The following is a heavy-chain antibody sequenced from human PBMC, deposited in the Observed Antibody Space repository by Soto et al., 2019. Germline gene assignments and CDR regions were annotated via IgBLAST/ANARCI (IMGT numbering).Heavy chain of an antibody. V-gene: IGHV1-18*01. CDR1: GYTFTTYG. Sequence: QVQLVQSGAEVKKPGASVKVSCKASGYTFTTYGISWVRQAPGQGLEWMGWISGYNGNTNYAQKFQGKVTMTTDTSTSTAYMELRSLRSADTAVYYCAKAYNYGYGDYWGLGTLITVSS. CDR3: AKAYNYGYGDY. CDR2: ISGYNGNT. J-gene: IGHJ4*02. D-gene: IGHD5-18*01.